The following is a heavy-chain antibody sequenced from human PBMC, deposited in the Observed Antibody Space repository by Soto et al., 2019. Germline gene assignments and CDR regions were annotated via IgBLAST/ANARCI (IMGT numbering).Heavy chain of an antibody. D-gene: IGHD3-3*01. CDR1: GYTFNFYG. Sequence: ASVKVSCKASGYTFNFYGITWVRQAPGQGLEWMGWISGFNGNTNYAADLQGRVTMTTDTSTSTAYMELRGLRSDDTAVYYCVRQYYDFWTDYPDFDYWGQGTLVTVSS. J-gene: IGHJ4*02. CDR3: VRQYYDFWTDYPDFDY. CDR2: ISGFNGNT. V-gene: IGHV1-18*01.